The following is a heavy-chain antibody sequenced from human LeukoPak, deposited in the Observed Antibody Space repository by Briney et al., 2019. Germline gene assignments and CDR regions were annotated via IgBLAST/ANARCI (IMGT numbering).Heavy chain of an antibody. CDR3: ARDNSVRDEAWWFNP. V-gene: IGHV1-18*01. J-gene: IGHJ5*02. D-gene: IGHD5-24*01. Sequence: ASVKVSCKASGYTFTNYGLTWARQAPGQGLEWMGWISAYNGVTNYAQNLQGRVTMTTDTSTSTAYMELSSLRSEDTAVYYCARDNSVRDEAWWFNPWGQGTLVTVSS. CDR1: GYTFTNYG. CDR2: ISAYNGVT.